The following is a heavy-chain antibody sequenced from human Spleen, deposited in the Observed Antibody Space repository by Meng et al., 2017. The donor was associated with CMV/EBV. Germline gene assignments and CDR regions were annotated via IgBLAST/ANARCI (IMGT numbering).Heavy chain of an antibody. J-gene: IGHJ4*02. V-gene: IGHV3-30*03. D-gene: IGHD3-10*01. CDR3: ARDLSGSH. CDR2: ISYDGSIR. Sequence: GESLKISCAASGFTFTSYGMHWVRQAPGKGLEWVAVISYDGSIRNYADSVKGRFTISRDNAKNSLYLQMNSLRAEDTAVYYCARDLSGSHWGQGTLVTVSS. CDR1: GFTFTSYG.